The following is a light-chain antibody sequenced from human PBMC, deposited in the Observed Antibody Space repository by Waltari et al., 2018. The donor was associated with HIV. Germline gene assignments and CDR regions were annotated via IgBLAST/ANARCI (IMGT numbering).Light chain of an antibody. Sequence: QSALTQPRSVSGSPGQSVTISCTCTSSDVGGSNYVSCYQQNPGKAPKFIIYDVTKRPSGVPDRFSGAKSGNMASLTISGLKAEDEADYYCCSYAGNYPVLFGGGTKLTVL. CDR3: CSYAGNYPVL. V-gene: IGLV2-11*01. CDR1: SSDVGGSNY. CDR2: DVT. J-gene: IGLJ3*02.